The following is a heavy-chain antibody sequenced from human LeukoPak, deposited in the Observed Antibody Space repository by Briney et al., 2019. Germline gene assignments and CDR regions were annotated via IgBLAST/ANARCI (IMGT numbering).Heavy chain of an antibody. CDR1: GYTFTSYA. V-gene: IGHV1-2*02. CDR2: INPNSGGT. J-gene: IGHJ4*02. D-gene: IGHD5-18*01. Sequence: ASVKVSCKASGYTFTSYAMHWVRQAPGQGLEWMGWINPNSGGTNYAQKFQGRVTMTRDTSISTAYMELSRLRSDDTAVYYCASGAAMDSSFDYWGQGTLVTVSS. CDR3: ASGAAMDSSFDY.